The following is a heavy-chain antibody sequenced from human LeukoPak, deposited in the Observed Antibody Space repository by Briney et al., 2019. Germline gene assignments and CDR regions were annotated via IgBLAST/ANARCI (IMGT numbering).Heavy chain of an antibody. CDR2: GHHSGST. Sequence: KTSETLSLTCTVSGYSITSNYYWGWVRQPPGKGLEWIGSGHHSGSTYYNPSLKSRVSISVDTSKNQFSLKVTYVTAADTAVYYCARDGSRGGFWSGSSLHSMDVWGKGTSVTVSS. V-gene: IGHV4-38-2*02. D-gene: IGHD3-3*01. CDR1: GYSITSNYY. CDR3: ARDGSRGGFWSGSSLHSMDV. J-gene: IGHJ6*03.